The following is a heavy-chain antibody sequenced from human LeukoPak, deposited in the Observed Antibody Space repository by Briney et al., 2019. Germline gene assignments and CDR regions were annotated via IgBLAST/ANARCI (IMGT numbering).Heavy chain of an antibody. V-gene: IGHV3-53*01. Sequence: GGSLRLSCAASGFTFSSYAMSWVRQAPGKGLEWVSVIYSGDSAYYADSVKDRLTISRDNSRNTLYLQMNSLRAEDTAVYYCARDYSDSSGYYRFDYWGQGTLVTVSS. J-gene: IGHJ4*02. CDR3: ARDYSDSSGYYRFDY. CDR2: IYSGDSA. CDR1: GFTFSSYA. D-gene: IGHD3-22*01.